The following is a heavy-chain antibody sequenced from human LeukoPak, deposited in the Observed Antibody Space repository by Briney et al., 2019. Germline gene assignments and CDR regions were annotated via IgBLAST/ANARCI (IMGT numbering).Heavy chain of an antibody. V-gene: IGHV1-69*04. CDR3: ARESMATITFDY. CDR1: GGTFSSYA. Sequence: SVKVSCKASGGTFSSYAISWVRQAPGQGLEWMGRIIPILGIANYAQKFQGRVTITADKSTSTAYMELSSLRSEDTAVYYCARESMATITFDYWGQGTLVTVSS. J-gene: IGHJ4*02. CDR2: IIPILGIA. D-gene: IGHD5-24*01.